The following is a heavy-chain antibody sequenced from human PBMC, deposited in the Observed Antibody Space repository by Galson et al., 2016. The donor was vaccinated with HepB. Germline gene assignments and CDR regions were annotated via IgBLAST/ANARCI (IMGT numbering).Heavy chain of an antibody. V-gene: IGHV3-23*01. CDR3: AKSPPVNMAVPYFDY. J-gene: IGHJ4*02. CDR2: FSGSGGST. D-gene: IGHD6-19*01. Sequence: SLRLSCAASGFTFSTSAMSWVHQAPGKGLEWVSTFSGSGGSTYYADSVKGRFTISRDNSENTLYLQMNTLRAEDTAVYYCAKSPPVNMAVPYFDYWGQGTLVTVSS. CDR1: GFTFSTSA.